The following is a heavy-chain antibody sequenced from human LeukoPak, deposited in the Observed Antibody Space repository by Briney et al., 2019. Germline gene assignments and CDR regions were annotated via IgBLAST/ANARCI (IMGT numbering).Heavy chain of an antibody. Sequence: ASVKVSCKASGYTFTCYYMHWVRQAPGQGLEWMGWINPNSGGTNYAQKFQGWVTMTRDTSISTAYMELSRLRSDDTAVYYCARGDYYDSSGYYYVLFDYWGQGTLVTVSS. J-gene: IGHJ4*02. CDR3: ARGDYYDSSGYYYVLFDY. V-gene: IGHV1-2*04. D-gene: IGHD3-22*01. CDR2: INPNSGGT. CDR1: GYTFTCYY.